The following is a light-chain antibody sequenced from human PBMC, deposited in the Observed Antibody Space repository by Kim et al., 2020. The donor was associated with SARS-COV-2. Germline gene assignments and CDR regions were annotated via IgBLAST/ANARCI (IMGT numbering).Light chain of an antibody. CDR1: QSLISDY. CDR2: VAS. CDR3: QQYGTSPRT. V-gene: IGKV3-20*01. Sequence: SLGDRATPSRGASQSLISDYLASCPKKPRQAPRLLIYVASSRVTGITDRFSGSGCGRDFTLSISTLESQEFAEYYCQQYGTSPRTFGQGTKVDIK. J-gene: IGKJ1*01.